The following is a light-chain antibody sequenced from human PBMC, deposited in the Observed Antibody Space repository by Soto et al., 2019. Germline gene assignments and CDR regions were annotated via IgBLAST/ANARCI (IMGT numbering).Light chain of an antibody. Sequence: QSALTRHRSVSGSPGQSVTISCTGTSSDVGGYNYASWYQQHPGKAPKLMIYDVSKRPSGVPDRFSGSKSGNTASLTISGLQAEDEADYYCCSYAGSYTGVFGGGTKLTVL. CDR3: CSYAGSYTGV. CDR1: SSDVGGYNY. V-gene: IGLV2-11*01. J-gene: IGLJ2*01. CDR2: DVS.